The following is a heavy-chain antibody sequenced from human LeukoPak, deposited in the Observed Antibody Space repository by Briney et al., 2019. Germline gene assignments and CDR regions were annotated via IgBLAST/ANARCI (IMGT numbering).Heavy chain of an antibody. D-gene: IGHD1-1*01. CDR1: GHTFTSYY. V-gene: IGHV1-46*03. Sequence: ASVKVSCKASGHTFTSYYIHWVRQAPGQGLEWMGIINPSAGSTSYAQKFQGRVTMTRDTSTSTLYMELSSLRSEDTAVYYCARPTRPRDNTAIFDYWGQGALVTVSS. CDR2: INPSAGST. J-gene: IGHJ4*02. CDR3: ARPTRPRDNTAIFDY.